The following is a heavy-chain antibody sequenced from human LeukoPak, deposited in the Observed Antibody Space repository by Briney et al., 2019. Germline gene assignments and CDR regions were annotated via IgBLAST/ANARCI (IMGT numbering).Heavy chain of an antibody. V-gene: IGHV3-30*04. CDR1: GFTFSSYA. CDR2: ISYDGSNK. J-gene: IGHJ4*02. Sequence: GGSLRLSCAASGFTFSSYAMHWVRQAPGKGLEWVAVISYDGSNKYYADSVKGRFTISRDNSKNTLYLQMNSLRAEDTAVYYCARTSSKLSGSYDYWGQGTLVTVSS. D-gene: IGHD1-26*01. CDR3: ARTSSKLSGSYDY.